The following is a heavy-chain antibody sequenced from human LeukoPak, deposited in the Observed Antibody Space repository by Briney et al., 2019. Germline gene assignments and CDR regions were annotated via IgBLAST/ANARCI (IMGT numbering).Heavy chain of an antibody. Sequence: GGSLRLSCAASGFTFSSYSMNWVRRAPGKGLEWVSSISSSSSYIYYADSVKGRFTISRDNAKNSLYLQMNSLRAEDTAVYYCASPIGSSSWYGYFQHWGQGTLVTVSS. CDR3: ASPIGSSSWYGYFQH. J-gene: IGHJ1*01. CDR1: GFTFSSYS. CDR2: ISSSSSYI. V-gene: IGHV3-21*01. D-gene: IGHD6-13*01.